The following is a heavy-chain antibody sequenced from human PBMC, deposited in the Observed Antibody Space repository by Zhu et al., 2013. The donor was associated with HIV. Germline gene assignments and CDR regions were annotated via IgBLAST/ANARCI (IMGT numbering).Heavy chain of an antibody. J-gene: IGHJ4*02. V-gene: IGHV1-18*01. CDR2: ISGHNGNA. D-gene: IGHD5-18*01. CDR3: ARGTVDVETVMVLSFDY. CDR1: GYTFTNYG. Sequence: QVQLVQSGSEVKKPGASLTVSCNASGYTFTNYGINWVRQAPGQGLEWLAWISGHNGNAHYTQSLQGRLTLTTDTSTNTAYMDLSSLRSDDTAIYYCARGTVDVETVMVLSFDYWGQGTLVTVSS.